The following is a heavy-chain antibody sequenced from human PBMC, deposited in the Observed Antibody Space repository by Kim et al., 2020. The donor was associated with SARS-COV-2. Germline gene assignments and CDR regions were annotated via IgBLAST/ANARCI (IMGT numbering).Heavy chain of an antibody. Sequence: HAQKLQGRVTMTTDTSTSTAYMGLRSLRSDDTAVYYCARGADILTGPHDYWGQGTLVTVSS. CDR3: ARGADILTGPHDY. J-gene: IGHJ4*02. V-gene: IGHV1-18*01. D-gene: IGHD3-9*01.